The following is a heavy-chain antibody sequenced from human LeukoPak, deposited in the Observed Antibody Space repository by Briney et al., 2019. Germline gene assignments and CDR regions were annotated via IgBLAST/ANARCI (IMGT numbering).Heavy chain of an antibody. CDR2: IIPIFGTA. CDR3: AGGYDFWSGSPYYYYYMDV. Sequence: GSSVKVSCKASGGTFSSYAISWVRQAPGQGLEWMGRIIPIFGTANYAQKFQGRVTITTDESTSTAYMELSSLRSEDTAVYYCAGGYDFWSGSPYYYYYMDVWGKGTTVTVSS. J-gene: IGHJ6*03. D-gene: IGHD3-3*01. CDR1: GGTFSSYA. V-gene: IGHV1-69*05.